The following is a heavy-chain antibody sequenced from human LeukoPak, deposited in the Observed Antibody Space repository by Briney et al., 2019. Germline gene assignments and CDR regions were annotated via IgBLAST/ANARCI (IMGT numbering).Heavy chain of an antibody. CDR3: ARAHSGSYPGH. Sequence: ASVKVSCKASGYTFTNFYMHWVRQAPGQGLEWMGLINPSGGSTSYAQKFQGRVAMTRDTSTSTVYMELSSLRSEDTAVYYCARAHSGSYPGHWGQGTLLTVSS. CDR1: GYTFTNFY. J-gene: IGHJ4*02. D-gene: IGHD1-26*01. V-gene: IGHV1-46*01. CDR2: INPSGGST.